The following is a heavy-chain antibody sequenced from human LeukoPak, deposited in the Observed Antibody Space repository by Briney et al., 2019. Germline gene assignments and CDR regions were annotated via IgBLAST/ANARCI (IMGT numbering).Heavy chain of an antibody. D-gene: IGHD3-16*01. J-gene: IGHJ5*02. Sequence: SETLSLTCTVSGGSISSSSYYWGWIRQPPGKGLEWIGSIYYSGSTYYNPSLKSRVTISVDTSKNQFSLKLSSVTAADTAVYYCARGLNLMITFGGVIPRFDPWGQGTLVTVSS. V-gene: IGHV4-39*07. CDR2: IYYSGST. CDR1: GGSISSSSYY. CDR3: ARGLNLMITFGGVIPRFDP.